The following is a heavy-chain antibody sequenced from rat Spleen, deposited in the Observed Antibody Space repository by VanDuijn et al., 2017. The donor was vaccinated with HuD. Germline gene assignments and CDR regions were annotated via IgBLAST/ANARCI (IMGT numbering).Heavy chain of an antibody. D-gene: IGHD1-10*01. J-gene: IGHJ2*01. V-gene: IGHV5-31*01. CDR3: TSNNFDY. CDR1: GFTFNNYW. CDR2: ITNTGGGT. Sequence: EVQLVESGGGLVQPGRSLKLSCVASGFTFNNYWMTWIRQAPGKGLEWVASITNTGGGTYYPDSVKGRFTVSRDNAENTLYLQMNSLRSEDTATYYCTSNNFDYWGQGVMVTVSS.